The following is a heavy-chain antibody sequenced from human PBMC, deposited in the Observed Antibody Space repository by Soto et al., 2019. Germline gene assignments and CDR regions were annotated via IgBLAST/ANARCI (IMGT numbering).Heavy chain of an antibody. J-gene: IGHJ4*02. CDR3: AKEDWQQLVLYY. Sequence: PGGSLRLSCAASGFTFSSDGMHWVRQAPGKGLEWVAVISYDGSNKYYADSVKGRFTISRDNSKNTLYLQMNSLRAEDTAVYYCAKEDWQQLVLYYWGQGTLVTVSS. CDR2: ISYDGSNK. V-gene: IGHV3-30*18. CDR1: GFTFSSDG. D-gene: IGHD6-13*01.